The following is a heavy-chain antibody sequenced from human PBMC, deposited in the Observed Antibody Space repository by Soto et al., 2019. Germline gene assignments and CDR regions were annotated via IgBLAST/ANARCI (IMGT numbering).Heavy chain of an antibody. CDR1: GGSISSGGYY. V-gene: IGHV4-31*03. Sequence: PSETLSLTCTVSGGSISSGGYYWSWIRQHPGKGLEWIGYIYYSGSTYYNPSLKSRVTISVDTSKNQFSLKLSSVTAADTAVYYCARDSDSGTTPEFWGQGTLVTVSS. CDR3: ARDSDSGTTPEF. J-gene: IGHJ4*02. CDR2: IYYSGST. D-gene: IGHD1-26*01.